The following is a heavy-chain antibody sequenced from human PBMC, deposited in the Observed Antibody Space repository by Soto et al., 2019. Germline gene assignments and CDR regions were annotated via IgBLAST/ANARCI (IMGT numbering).Heavy chain of an antibody. D-gene: IGHD3-10*01. Sequence: EVQLLESGGGLVQPGGSLRLSCAASGFTFSNYTMSWVRQAPGRGLEWVSGLSDGGGTIFYADTVKGRFTISRDNAKNTLKIQMSDQRAEDSSVYYWAKEGSSSTYYWFDPWGQGTLVTVSS. J-gene: IGHJ5*02. V-gene: IGHV3-23*01. CDR2: LSDGGGTI. CDR1: GFTFSNYT. CDR3: AKEGSSSTYYWFDP.